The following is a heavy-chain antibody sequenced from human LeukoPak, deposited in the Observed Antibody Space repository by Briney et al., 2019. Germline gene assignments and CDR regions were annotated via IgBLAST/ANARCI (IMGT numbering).Heavy chain of an antibody. CDR2: IQNSGST. Sequence: PSETLSLTCTVSGGSISSYYWSWIRQAPGKGLEWIGHIQNSGSTNYNPSLKSRVTISVDRSKNQFSLKLSSVTAADTAVYYCARAAVVVAATPYYFDYWGQGTLVTVSS. D-gene: IGHD2-15*01. CDR3: ARAAVVVAATPYYFDY. V-gene: IGHV4-59*12. J-gene: IGHJ4*02. CDR1: GGSISSYY.